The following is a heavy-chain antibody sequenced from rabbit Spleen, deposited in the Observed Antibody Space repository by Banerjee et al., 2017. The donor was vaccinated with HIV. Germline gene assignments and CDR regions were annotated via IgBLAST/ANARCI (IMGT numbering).Heavy chain of an antibody. D-gene: IGHD4-1*01. CDR2: INTATAKG. CDR1: GFTLSSYYM. J-gene: IGHJ4*01. V-gene: IGHV1S45*01. Sequence: QEHLKESGGGLVQPGGSLKLSCTASGFTLSSYYMNWVRQAPGKGLEWIACINTATAKGVYASWVNGRFTISKTSSTTVTLQMTSLTAADTATYFCARDLAGVIGWNFKLWGPGTLVTVS. CDR3: ARDLAGVIGWNFKL.